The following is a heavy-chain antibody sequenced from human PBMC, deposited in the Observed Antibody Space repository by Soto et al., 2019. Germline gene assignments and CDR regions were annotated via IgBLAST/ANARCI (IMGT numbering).Heavy chain of an antibody. CDR2: TYYRSKWYN. D-gene: IGHD3-16*01. CDR1: GDSVSSNSAA. V-gene: IGHV6-1*01. J-gene: IGHJ6*02. CDR3: ARRPMWRPPLIKDYAMDV. Sequence: PSETLSLTCAISGDSVSSNSAAWNWIRQSPSRGLEWLGRTYYRSKWYNDYAVSVKSRITIHPDTSKNQFSLQLNSVTPEDTALYYCARRPMWRPPLIKDYAMDVWGQGTTVTVSS.